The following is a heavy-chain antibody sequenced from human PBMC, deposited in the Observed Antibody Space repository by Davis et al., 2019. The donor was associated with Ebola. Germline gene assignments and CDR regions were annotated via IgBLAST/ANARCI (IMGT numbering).Heavy chain of an antibody. CDR3: ARATSGGDIVVVVAATPFDY. CDR1: GYSFTSYW. CDR2: IYPGDSDT. V-gene: IGHV5-51*01. D-gene: IGHD2-15*01. Sequence: GGSLRLSCKGSGYSFTSYWIGWVRQMPGKGLEWMGIIYPGDSDTRYSPSFQGQVTISADKSISTAYLQWSSLKASDTAMYYCARATSGGDIVVVVAATPFDYWGQGTLVTVSS. J-gene: IGHJ4*02.